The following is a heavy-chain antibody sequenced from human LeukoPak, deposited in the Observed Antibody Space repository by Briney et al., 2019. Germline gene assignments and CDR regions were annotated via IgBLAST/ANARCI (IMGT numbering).Heavy chain of an antibody. Sequence: GGSLRLSCAASGFTFSSYGMHWVRQAPGKGLEWVAVIWYDGSNKYYADSVKGRFTISRDNSKNTLYLQMNSLRAEDTAVYYCAKEDHYGDYVLVLDYWGQGTLVTVSS. J-gene: IGHJ4*02. D-gene: IGHD4-17*01. CDR3: AKEDHYGDYVLVLDY. CDR2: IWYDGSNK. CDR1: GFTFSSYG. V-gene: IGHV3-30*02.